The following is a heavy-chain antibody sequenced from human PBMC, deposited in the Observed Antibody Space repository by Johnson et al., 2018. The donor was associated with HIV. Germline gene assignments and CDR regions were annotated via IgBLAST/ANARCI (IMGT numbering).Heavy chain of an antibody. CDR2: IGTTGDT. D-gene: IGHD1-26*01. Sequence: VQLVESGGGVVQPGGSQRLSCAASGFTFSSYDMYWVRQTTGKGLEWVSGIGTTGDTYYPGSVKGRFTISRDNAKNSLYLQMNSLRAEDTAVYYCAKGRLVGATTYDAFDIWGQGTMVTVSS. J-gene: IGHJ3*02. V-gene: IGHV3-13*01. CDR3: AKGRLVGATTYDAFDI. CDR1: GFTFSSYD.